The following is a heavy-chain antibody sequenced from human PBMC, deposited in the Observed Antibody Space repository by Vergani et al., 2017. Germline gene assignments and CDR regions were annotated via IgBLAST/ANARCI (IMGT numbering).Heavy chain of an antibody. CDR3: ARQVAVAGKWWGPYYYYGMDV. Sequence: EVQLVQSGAEVKKPGESLRISCKGSGYSFTSYWISWVRQMPGKGLEWMGRIAPSDSYTNYSPSFQGHVTISADKSISTAYLQWSRLKASDTAMYYCARQVAVAGKWWGPYYYYGMDVWGQGTTVTLSS. V-gene: IGHV5-10-1*01. J-gene: IGHJ6*02. D-gene: IGHD6-19*01. CDR2: IAPSDSYT. CDR1: GYSFTSYW.